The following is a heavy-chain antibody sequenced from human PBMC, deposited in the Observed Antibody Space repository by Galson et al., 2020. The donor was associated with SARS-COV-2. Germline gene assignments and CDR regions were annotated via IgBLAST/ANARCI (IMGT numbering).Heavy chain of an antibody. V-gene: IGHV3-48*02. CDR1: GFTFSSYS. J-gene: IGHJ4*02. CDR2: ISSSSSTI. CDR3: ARGRGYSGYDYLIAVAGTPYYFDY. D-gene: IGHD5-12*01. Sequence: GESLKISCAASGFTFSSYSMNWVRQAPGKGLEWVSYISSSSSTIYYADSVKGRFTISRDNAKNSLYLQMNSLRDEDTAVYYCARGRGYSGYDYLIAVAGTPYYFDYWGQGTLVTVSS.